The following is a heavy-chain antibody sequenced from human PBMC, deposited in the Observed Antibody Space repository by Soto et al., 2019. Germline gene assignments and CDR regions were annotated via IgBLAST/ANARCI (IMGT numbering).Heavy chain of an antibody. CDR2: IIPILGIA. CDR3: ARLLPTVSLGMDV. V-gene: IGHV1-69*02. CDR1: GGTFSSYT. Sequence: QVQLVQSGAEVKKPGSSVKVSCKASGGTFSSYTISWVRQAPGQGLEWMGRIIPILGIANYAQKFQGRVTISADKSTSTAYMELSSLRSEDTAVYYCARLLPTVSLGMDVWGQGTTVTVSS. D-gene: IGHD4-17*01. J-gene: IGHJ6*02.